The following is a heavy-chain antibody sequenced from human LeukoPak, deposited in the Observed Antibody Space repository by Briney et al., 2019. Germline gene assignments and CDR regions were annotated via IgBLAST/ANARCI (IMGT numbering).Heavy chain of an antibody. Sequence: GASVKVSCKASGYTFTSYGISWVRQAPGQGLEWMGWMSDYNGNTNYVEKLQGRVTMITDTSTSTAYMELRSLRSDDTAVYYCARQGPLYCGGDCHAFDIWGQGTMVTVSS. D-gene: IGHD2-21*02. CDR1: GYTFTSYG. V-gene: IGHV1-18*01. J-gene: IGHJ3*02. CDR3: ARQGPLYCGGDCHAFDI. CDR2: MSDYNGNT.